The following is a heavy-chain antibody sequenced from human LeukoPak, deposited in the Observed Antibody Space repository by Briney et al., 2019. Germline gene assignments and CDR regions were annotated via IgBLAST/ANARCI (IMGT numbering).Heavy chain of an antibody. CDR2: INHSGST. D-gene: IGHD2-2*01. CDR3: ARGRGCSSTSCSQYCYYYGMDV. CDR1: GGSFSGYY. V-gene: IGHV4-34*01. J-gene: IGHJ6*02. Sequence: PSETLSLTCAVYGGSFSGYYWSWIRQPPGKGLEWIGEINHSGSTNYNPSLKSRVTISVDTSKNQFSLKLSSVTAADTAVYYCARGRGCSSTSCSQYCYYYGMDVWGQGTTVTVSS.